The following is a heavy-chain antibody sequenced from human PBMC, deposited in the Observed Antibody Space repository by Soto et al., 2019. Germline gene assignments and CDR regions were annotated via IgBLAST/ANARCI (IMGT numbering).Heavy chain of an antibody. Sequence: PGGSLRLSCAASGFTFSDYYMSWIRQAPGKGLEWVSAISGSGGSTYYADSVKGRFTISRDNSKNTLYLQMNSLRAEDTAVYYCAKDRSFMVRGVHGPSGYWGQGTLVTVSS. V-gene: IGHV3-23*01. CDR3: AKDRSFMVRGVHGPSGY. CDR2: ISGSGGST. J-gene: IGHJ4*02. CDR1: GFTFSDYY. D-gene: IGHD3-10*01.